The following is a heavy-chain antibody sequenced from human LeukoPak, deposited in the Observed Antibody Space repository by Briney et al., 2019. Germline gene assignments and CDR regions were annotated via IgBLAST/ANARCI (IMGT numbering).Heavy chain of an antibody. CDR3: ALKLAPRGGMSAFDI. D-gene: IGHD6-13*01. CDR1: GYTFTGYY. V-gene: IGHV1-2*02. Sequence: ASVKVSCKASGYTFTGYYMHWVRQAPGQGLEWMGWINPNSGGTNYAQKFQGRVTMTRDTSISTAYMELSRLRSDDTAVYYCALKLAPRGGMSAFDIWGQGTMVTVSS. CDR2: INPNSGGT. J-gene: IGHJ3*02.